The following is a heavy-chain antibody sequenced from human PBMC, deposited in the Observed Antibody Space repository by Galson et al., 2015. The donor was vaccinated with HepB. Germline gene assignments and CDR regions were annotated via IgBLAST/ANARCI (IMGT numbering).Heavy chain of an antibody. V-gene: IGHV3-9*01. CDR2: ISWNSGSI. J-gene: IGHJ3*02. CDR3: AKDNAYNWNDIAFDI. CDR1: GFTFDDYA. Sequence: SLRLSCAASGFTFDDYAMHWVRQAPGKGLEWVSGISWNSGSIGYADSVKGRFTISRDNAKNSLYLQMNSLRAEDTALYYCAKDNAYNWNDIAFDIWGQGTMVTVSS. D-gene: IGHD1-20*01.